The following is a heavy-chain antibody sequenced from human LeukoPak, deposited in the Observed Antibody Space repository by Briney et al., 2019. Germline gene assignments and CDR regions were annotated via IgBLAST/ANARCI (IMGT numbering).Heavy chain of an antibody. V-gene: IGHV4-34*01. CDR3: ARAVVVGGYFTY. CDR2: INHSGST. J-gene: IGHJ4*02. D-gene: IGHD2-2*01. Sequence: SETLSLTCAVYGGSFSGYYWSWIRQPPGKGLEWIGEINHSGSTNYNPSLKSRVTISVDTSKNQFSLKLSSVTAADTAVYYCARAVVVGGYFTYWGQGTLVTVSS. CDR1: GGSFSGYY.